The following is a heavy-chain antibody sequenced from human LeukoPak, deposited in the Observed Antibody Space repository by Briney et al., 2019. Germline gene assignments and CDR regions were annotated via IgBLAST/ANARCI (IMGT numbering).Heavy chain of an antibody. Sequence: ASVKVSCKASGYTFTSYGISWVRQARGQGLEWMGWISAYNGNTNYAQKLQGRVTMTTDTSTSTAYMELRSLRSDDTAVYYCARDPFGGSYYSAFDYWGQGTLVTVSS. CDR1: GYTFTSYG. J-gene: IGHJ4*02. D-gene: IGHD1-26*01. V-gene: IGHV1-18*01. CDR3: ARDPFGGSYYSAFDY. CDR2: ISAYNGNT.